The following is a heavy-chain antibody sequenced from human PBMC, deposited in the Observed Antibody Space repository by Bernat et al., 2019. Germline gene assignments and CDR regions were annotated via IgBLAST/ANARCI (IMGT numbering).Heavy chain of an antibody. CDR3: ARAGFWNGYLPPYYYYYGMDV. Sequence: QVQLQESGPGLVKPSGTLSLTCAVSGGSISSSNWWSWVRQPPGKGLEWVGEIYHSGSTNYNPSLKSRVTISVDKSKNQCSLRLSSVTAADTAVYYCARAGFWNGYLPPYYYYYGMDVWGQGTTVTVSS. D-gene: IGHD3-3*01. CDR2: IYHSGST. V-gene: IGHV4-4*02. CDR1: GGSISSSNW. J-gene: IGHJ6*02.